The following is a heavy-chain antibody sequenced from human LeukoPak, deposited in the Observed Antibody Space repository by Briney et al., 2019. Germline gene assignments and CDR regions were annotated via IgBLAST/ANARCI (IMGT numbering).Heavy chain of an antibody. V-gene: IGHV3-23*01. CDR2: ISDSGTST. J-gene: IGHJ6*02. CDR1: GFTFSSYA. D-gene: IGHD2-2*01. Sequence: PGGSLRLSCAASGFTFSSYAMSWVRQAPGKGLEWVSTISDSGTSTYYADSVKGRFTISRDNSKNTLYLQMNSLRAEDTAVYYCAKKESRYCSSTSCLIGMDVWGQGTTVTVSS. CDR3: AKKESRYCSSTSCLIGMDV.